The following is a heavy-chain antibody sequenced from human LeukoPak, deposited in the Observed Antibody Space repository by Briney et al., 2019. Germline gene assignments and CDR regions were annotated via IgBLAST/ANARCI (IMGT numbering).Heavy chain of an antibody. V-gene: IGHV1-18*01. CDR1: GYTFTSYG. Sequence: ASVKVSCKASGYTFTSYGISWVRQAPGQGLEWMGWISAYNGNTNYAQKLQGRVTMTTDTSTSTAYMELRSLRSDDTAVYYCARDQCSSTSSYDYYGMDVWGQGTTVTVPS. D-gene: IGHD2-2*01. CDR2: ISAYNGNT. J-gene: IGHJ6*02. CDR3: ARDQCSSTSSYDYYGMDV.